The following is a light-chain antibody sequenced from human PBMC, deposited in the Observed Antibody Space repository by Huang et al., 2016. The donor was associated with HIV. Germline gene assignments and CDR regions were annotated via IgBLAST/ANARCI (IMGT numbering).Light chain of an antibody. V-gene: IGKV2-28*01. CDR1: QSLLHSNGHNY. CDR2: LAT. Sequence: EIVMVQSPVYLSVTPGEAASITCRSSQSLLHSNGHNYLDWYRQKPGQSPQLLMYLATTRAARVPDRFSGRGSGTDFTLQINRVEADDVGVYYCMQGLQSWTFGQGTKVEI. CDR3: MQGLQSWT. J-gene: IGKJ1*01.